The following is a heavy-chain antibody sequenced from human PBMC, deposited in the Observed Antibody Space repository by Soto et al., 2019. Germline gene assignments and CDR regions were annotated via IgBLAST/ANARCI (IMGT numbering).Heavy chain of an antibody. Sequence: PSETLSLTCTVSGGSISSGGYYWSWIRQYPGKGLEWIGYIYYSGSTYYNPSLKSRLSISVDTSKNQFSLNLSSVTAADTAVYYCARSRDGYNFDYWGQGTLVTVSS. J-gene: IGHJ4*02. CDR2: IYYSGST. V-gene: IGHV4-31*03. D-gene: IGHD5-12*01. CDR1: GGSISSGGYY. CDR3: ARSRDGYNFDY.